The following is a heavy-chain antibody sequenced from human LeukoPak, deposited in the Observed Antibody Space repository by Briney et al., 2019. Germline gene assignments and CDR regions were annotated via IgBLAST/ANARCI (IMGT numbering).Heavy chain of an antibody. J-gene: IGHJ4*02. V-gene: IGHV3-23*01. CDR3: AKRGSSGFMDH. CDR1: GFTFSTYA. CDR2: ISGDSTNI. D-gene: IGHD3-22*01. Sequence: PAGSLRLSCAASGFTFSTYAMRWVSQVPGKGLEWVSAISGDSTNIYYADSVKGRFTISRDNSENTLYLQMSRLRADDTAVYYCAKRGSSGFMDHWGQGTLVTVSS.